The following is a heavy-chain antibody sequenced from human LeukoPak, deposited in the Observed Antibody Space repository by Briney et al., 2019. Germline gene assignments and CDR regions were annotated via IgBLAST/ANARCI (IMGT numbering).Heavy chain of an antibody. Sequence: GGSLGLSCEASGFIFSSLWMHWVRQAPGEGLVWVSFITDDGSTTTYADSVKGRFTISRDNAKSTLYLQLNSLRAEDTAVYYCVRGGYGSIDYWGQGALVTVSS. CDR1: GFIFSSLW. D-gene: IGHD4-17*01. J-gene: IGHJ4*02. V-gene: IGHV3-74*01. CDR2: ITDDGSTT. CDR3: VRGGYGSIDY.